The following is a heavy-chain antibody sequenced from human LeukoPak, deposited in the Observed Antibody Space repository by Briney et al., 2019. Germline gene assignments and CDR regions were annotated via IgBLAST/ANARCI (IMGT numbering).Heavy chain of an antibody. CDR3: AKDNAAAAVKGEFDY. V-gene: IGHV3-43*02. CDR1: GFTFDDYG. J-gene: IGHJ4*02. Sequence: GGSLRLSCAASGFTFDDYGMSWVRQAPGKGLEWVSLISGDGGSAYYADSVKGRFTISRDNSKNSLYLQMNSLRTEDTALYYCAKDNAAAAVKGEFDYWGQGTLVTVSS. D-gene: IGHD6-13*01. CDR2: ISGDGGSA.